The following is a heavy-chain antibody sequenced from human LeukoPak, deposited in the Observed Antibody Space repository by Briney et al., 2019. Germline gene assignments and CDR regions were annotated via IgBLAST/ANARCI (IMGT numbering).Heavy chain of an antibody. J-gene: IGHJ4*02. D-gene: IGHD2-15*01. V-gene: IGHV3-21*01. CDR3: ARGRGRTDYFDY. CDR1: GFTFSSYS. Sequence: GGSLRLSCAASGFTFSSYSMNWVRQAPGKGXXXXSSISSSSSYIYYADSVKGRFTISRDNAKNSLYLQMNSLRAEDTAVYYCARGRGRTDYFDYWGQGTLVTVSS. CDR2: ISSSSSYI.